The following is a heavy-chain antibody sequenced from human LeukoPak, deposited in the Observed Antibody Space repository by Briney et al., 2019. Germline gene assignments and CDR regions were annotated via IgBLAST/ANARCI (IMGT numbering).Heavy chain of an antibody. J-gene: IGHJ4*02. CDR2: IYHSGST. CDR3: ASGGGWYWSFDY. Sequence: SQTLSLTCSVSGTSVSTGGFYWTWICQLPGKGLEWIGYIYHSGSTNYHPSLKSRVIISIDTSKNQFSLNLNSVTAADTAVYYCASGGGWYWSFDYWGQGTLVTVSS. V-gene: IGHV4-31*03. D-gene: IGHD6-19*01. CDR1: GTSVSTGGFY.